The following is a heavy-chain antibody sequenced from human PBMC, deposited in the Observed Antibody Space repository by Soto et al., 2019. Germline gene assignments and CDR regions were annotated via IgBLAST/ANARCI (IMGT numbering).Heavy chain of an antibody. CDR1: GYTFTGYY. CDR2: INPNRGGT. V-gene: IGHV1-2*04. J-gene: IGHJ4*02. CDR3: ESGVVVVAVTGRADY. Sequence: QVQLVQSGAEVKKPGASVKVSCKASGYTFTGYYMHWVRQAPGQGLEWMGWINPNRGGTKYAQKLQGWVTMTRDTSISTAYMELSRLRSDVTALYYAESGVVVVAVTGRADYWGQGTLVTVSS. D-gene: IGHD2-15*01.